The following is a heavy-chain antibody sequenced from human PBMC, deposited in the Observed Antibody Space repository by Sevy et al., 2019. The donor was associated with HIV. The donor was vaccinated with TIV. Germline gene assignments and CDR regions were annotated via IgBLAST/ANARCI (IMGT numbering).Heavy chain of an antibody. D-gene: IGHD7-27*01. J-gene: IGHJ4*02. V-gene: IGHV1-2*02. CDR2: INPKDVGT. CDR1: GYTFSDFY. Sequence: ASVKVSCKASGYTFSDFYIHWWRQALGQGLGGMLGINPKDVGTKFPQNFRGRVTVTRDTSISTVYLEVTRLTSDDTAVYYCARDGLHWGQFDYWGPGSLVTVSS. CDR3: ARDGLHWGQFDY.